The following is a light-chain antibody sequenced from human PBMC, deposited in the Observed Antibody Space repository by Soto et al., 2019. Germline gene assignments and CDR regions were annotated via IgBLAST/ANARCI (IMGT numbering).Light chain of an antibody. Sequence: EIVMTQSPATLSVSPGERATLSCRASQSVSSNLAWYQQKPGQAPRLLIYGASTRATGIPARFSGSGSGTEFTLTISSLQSEDFPVYYCQQYGWPLQTFGQGTKVEIK. CDR3: QQYGWPLQT. CDR1: QSVSSN. V-gene: IGKV3-15*01. J-gene: IGKJ1*01. CDR2: GAS.